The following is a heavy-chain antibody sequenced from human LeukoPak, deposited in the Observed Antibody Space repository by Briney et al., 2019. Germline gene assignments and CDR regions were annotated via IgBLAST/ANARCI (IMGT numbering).Heavy chain of an antibody. V-gene: IGHV3-23*01. D-gene: IGHD5-12*01. CDR2: ISGSGSST. Sequence: GGSLRLSCAASGFTFSSYAMSWVRQAPGKGLEWVSVISGSGSSTYYADSVKGRFTISRDNSKNTLYLQMNSLRAEDTAVYYCASIRGYSGYHDYWGQGTLVTVSS. J-gene: IGHJ4*02. CDR1: GFTFSSYA. CDR3: ASIRGYSGYHDY.